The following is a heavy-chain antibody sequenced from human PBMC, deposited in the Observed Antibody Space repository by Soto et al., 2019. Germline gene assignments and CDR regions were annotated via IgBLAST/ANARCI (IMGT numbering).Heavy chain of an antibody. CDR1: GGTFSSYA. V-gene: IGHV1-69*12. CDR2: IIPIFGTA. CDR3: ARGGSDIVLMVYAHYYYYYGMDV. J-gene: IGHJ6*02. Sequence: QVQLVQSGAEVKKPGSSVKVSCKASGGTFSSYAISWVRQAPVQGLEWMGGIIPIFGTANYAQKFQGRVTITADESTSTAYMELSSLRSEDTAVYYCARGGSDIVLMVYAHYYYYYGMDVWGQGTTVTVSS. D-gene: IGHD2-8*01.